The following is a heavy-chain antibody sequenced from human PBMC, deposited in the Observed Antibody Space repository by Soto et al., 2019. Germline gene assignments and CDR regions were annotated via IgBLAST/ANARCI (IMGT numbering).Heavy chain of an antibody. D-gene: IGHD1-26*01. J-gene: IGHJ4*02. CDR1: GFRVWIYV. Sequence: CTGLSSAASGFRVWIYVVHGFRQVPGKGLVWGSRINSDVSITGYADSVKGRFTISRENAKNTLYLQMSNLRVEDTAVYLCARVEDTTWNWGQGPLVTVPS. CDR3: ARVEDTTWN. CDR2: INSDVSIT. V-gene: IGHV3-74*01.